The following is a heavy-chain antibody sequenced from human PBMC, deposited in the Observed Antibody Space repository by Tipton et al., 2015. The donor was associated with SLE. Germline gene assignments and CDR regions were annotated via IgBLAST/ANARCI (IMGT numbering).Heavy chain of an antibody. CDR1: GGSISSHY. V-gene: IGHV4-59*06. Sequence: TLSLTCTVSGGSISSHYWSWIRQPPGKGLESIGFIYYSGSTYYSPSLKSRVTISVDTSKNQFSLKLSSVTAADTAVYYCARLYSSGWGLFDYWGQGTLVTVSS. D-gene: IGHD6-19*01. J-gene: IGHJ4*02. CDR2: IYYSGST. CDR3: ARLYSSGWGLFDY.